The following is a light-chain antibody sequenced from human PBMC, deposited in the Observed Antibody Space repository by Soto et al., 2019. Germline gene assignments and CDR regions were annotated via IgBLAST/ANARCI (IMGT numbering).Light chain of an antibody. Sequence: EVVMTQSPATLSVSPGESATLSCRASQTVSSNLACYQQRPGQAPRLLIDGAFTRATGVPARFSGSRSGTEFTLTISSPQSEDFALYYCQQHNNWPYTFGQGTNLEIK. CDR3: QQHNNWPYT. V-gene: IGKV3-15*01. CDR2: GAF. CDR1: QTVSSN. J-gene: IGKJ2*01.